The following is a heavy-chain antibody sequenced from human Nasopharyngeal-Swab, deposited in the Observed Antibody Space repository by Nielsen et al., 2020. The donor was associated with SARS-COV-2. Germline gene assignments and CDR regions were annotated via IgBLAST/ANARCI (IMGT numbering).Heavy chain of an antibody. V-gene: IGHV5-51*01. J-gene: IGHJ6*02. CDR2: IYPGDSDT. CDR3: ARRGYSGYEYYGMDV. CDR1: GYIFNSYL. D-gene: IGHD5-12*01. Sequence: GESLKISCHSSGYIFNSYLICLVRQIPGKVLEWMSIIYPGDSDTRYNPSFQGQVTISVDKSISTAYLQWSSLKASDTAMYYCARRGYSGYEYYGMDVWGQGTTVTVSS.